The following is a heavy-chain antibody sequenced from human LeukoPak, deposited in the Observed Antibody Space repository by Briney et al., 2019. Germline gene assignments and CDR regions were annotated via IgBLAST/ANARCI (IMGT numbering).Heavy chain of an antibody. CDR3: ATYGGAGRHYFDY. CDR2: IDYSGST. J-gene: IGHJ4*02. D-gene: IGHD3-10*01. CDR1: GGSISSSSYY. Sequence: SETLSLTCTVSGGSISSSSYYWGWIRQPPGKGLEWMGSIDYSGSTYYNPSRKSRVTISVDTSKNQFSRKLSSVTAADTAVYYCATYGGAGRHYFDYWGQGTLVTVSS. V-gene: IGHV4-39*07.